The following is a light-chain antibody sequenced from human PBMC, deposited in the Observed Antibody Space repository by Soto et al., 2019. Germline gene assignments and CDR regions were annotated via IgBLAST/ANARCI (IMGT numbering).Light chain of an antibody. CDR3: QQHNQWPIT. V-gene: IGKV3D-15*01. CDR1: QSVSSN. CDR2: YIS. Sequence: EIVMTQSPATLSVSPGERATLSCRASQSVSSNLAWYQQKPGQAPRLLIYYISTRATGIPARFSGSGSGTEFTLTINSLQSEDSAVYYCQQHNQWPITFGQGTKVDI. J-gene: IGKJ1*01.